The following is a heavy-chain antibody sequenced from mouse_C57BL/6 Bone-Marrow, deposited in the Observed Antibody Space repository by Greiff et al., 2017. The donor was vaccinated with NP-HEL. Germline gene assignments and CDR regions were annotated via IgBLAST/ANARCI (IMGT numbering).Heavy chain of an antibody. D-gene: IGHD2-4*01. CDR3: TGGVYYDYAWFAY. Sequence: VQLQQSGAELVRPGASVKLSCTASGFNIKDDYMHWVKQRPEQGLEWIGWIDPENGDTEYASKFQGKATITADTSSNAAYLQLSSLTSEDTAVYYCTGGVYYDYAWFAYWGQGTLVTVSA. J-gene: IGHJ3*01. CDR1: GFNIKDDY. V-gene: IGHV14-4*01. CDR2: IDPENGDT.